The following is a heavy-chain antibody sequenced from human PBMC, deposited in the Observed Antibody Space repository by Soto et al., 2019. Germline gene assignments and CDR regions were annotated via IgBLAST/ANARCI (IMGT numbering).Heavy chain of an antibody. CDR1: GGSISSYY. CDR3: ARQPTVTNRQYYYYMDV. Sequence: SETLSLTCTVSGGSISSYYWSWIRQPPGKGLEWIGYIYYSGSTNYNPSLKSRVTISVDTSKNQFSLKLSSVTAADTAVYYCARQPTVTNRQYYYYMDVWGKGTTVTVSS. V-gene: IGHV4-59*08. J-gene: IGHJ6*03. D-gene: IGHD4-17*01. CDR2: IYYSGST.